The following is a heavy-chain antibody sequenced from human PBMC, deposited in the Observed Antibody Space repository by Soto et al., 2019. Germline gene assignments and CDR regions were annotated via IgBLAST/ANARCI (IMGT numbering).Heavy chain of an antibody. V-gene: IGHV3-21*01. CDR3: ARAVAVAASGSYYYYGMDV. Sequence: GGSLRLSCAASGFTFSSYSMNWVRQAPGKGLEWVSSISSSSSYIYYADSVKGRFTISRDNAKNSLYLQMNSLRAEDTAVYYCARAVAVAASGSYYYYGMDVWGQGTTVTV. J-gene: IGHJ6*02. D-gene: IGHD6-19*01. CDR2: ISSSSSYI. CDR1: GFTFSSYS.